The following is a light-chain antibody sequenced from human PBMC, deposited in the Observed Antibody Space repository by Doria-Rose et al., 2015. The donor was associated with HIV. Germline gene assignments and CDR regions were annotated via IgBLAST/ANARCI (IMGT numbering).Light chain of an antibody. Sequence: DIVMTQSSGTLSLSPGERATLSCRAGQSFSSTYLAWYQQKPGQAPSPLIYDGSTRATGVPDRFSASGSGTDFTLTINRLEPEDFALYYCHQYGTSWTFGQGTKVEI. V-gene: IGKV3-20*01. CDR3: HQYGTSWT. J-gene: IGKJ1*01. CDR2: DGS. CDR1: QSFSSTY.